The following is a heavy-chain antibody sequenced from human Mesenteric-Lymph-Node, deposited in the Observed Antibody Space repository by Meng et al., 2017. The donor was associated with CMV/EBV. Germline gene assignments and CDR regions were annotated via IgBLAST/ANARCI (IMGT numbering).Heavy chain of an antibody. J-gene: IGHJ5*02. CDR3: AKDQYYDFWSRYSQTNLFDP. D-gene: IGHD3-3*01. CDR1: GFTFENYA. V-gene: IGHV3-23*01. CDR2: ISGWGGTT. Sequence: GESLKISCAGSGFTFENYAMQWVRQAPGKGLEWVSSISGWGGTTYYTDSVRGRFTISRDNYRNTVYLQMNSLRAEDTAIYYCAKDQYYDFWSRYSQTNLFDPWGQGTLVTVSS.